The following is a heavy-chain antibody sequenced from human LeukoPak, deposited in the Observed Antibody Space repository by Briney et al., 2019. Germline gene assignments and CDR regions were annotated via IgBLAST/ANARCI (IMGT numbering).Heavy chain of an antibody. J-gene: IGHJ6*03. D-gene: IGHD3-22*01. V-gene: IGHV1-2*02. CDR3: ARGLAPYSYEYSGHDPYYCYNMDV. CDR1: GYTFTGYY. Sequence: ASVKVSCKASGYTFTGYYMHWVRQAPGQGLEWMGWINPNSGGTNYAQKFQGRVTMTRDTSISTAYMELSRLRSEDTAVYYCARGLAPYSYEYSGHDPYYCYNMDVWGKGTTVIISS. CDR2: INPNSGGT.